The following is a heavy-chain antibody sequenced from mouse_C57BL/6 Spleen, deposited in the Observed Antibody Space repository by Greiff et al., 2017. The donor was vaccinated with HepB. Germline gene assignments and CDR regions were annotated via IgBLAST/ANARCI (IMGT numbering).Heavy chain of an antibody. V-gene: IGHV1-54*01. CDR1: GYAFTNYL. CDR3: ASGKPVFDY. J-gene: IGHJ2*01. CDR2: INPGSGGT. Sequence: QVQLQQSGAELVRPGTSVKVSCKASGYAFTNYLIEWVKQRPGQGLEWIGVINPGSGGTNYNEKFKGKATLTADKSSSTAYMQLSSLTSEDSAVYFCASGKPVFDYWGQGTTLTVSS. D-gene: IGHD4-1*01.